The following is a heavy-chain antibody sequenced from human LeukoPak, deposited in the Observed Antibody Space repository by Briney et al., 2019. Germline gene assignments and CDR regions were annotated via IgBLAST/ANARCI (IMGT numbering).Heavy chain of an antibody. CDR3: ASNLVAGTFDI. CDR2: IWHDGSNK. V-gene: IGHV3-33*01. Sequence: PGGSLRLSCAASGFTFSSYGMHWVRQAPGKGLEWVAVIWHDGSNKYYADSVKGRFTISRDNSKNTLYLQMNSLRAEDTAVYYCASNLVAGTFDIWGQGTMVTVSS. CDR1: GFTFSSYG. D-gene: IGHD6-19*01. J-gene: IGHJ3*02.